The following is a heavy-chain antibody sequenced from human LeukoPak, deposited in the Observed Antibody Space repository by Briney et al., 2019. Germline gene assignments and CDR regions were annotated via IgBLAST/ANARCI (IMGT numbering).Heavy chain of an antibody. Sequence: GESLKISCKGSGYSFTTYWIGWVRQVPGKGLEWMGIIYPGDSDTKYSPSFQGQVTISADKSISTAYLQWSSLKASDTAMYYCARHARGSGSYAWFDPWGQGTLVTVSS. J-gene: IGHJ5*02. CDR1: GYSFTTYW. D-gene: IGHD3-10*01. CDR3: ARHARGSGSYAWFDP. CDR2: IYPGDSDT. V-gene: IGHV5-51*01.